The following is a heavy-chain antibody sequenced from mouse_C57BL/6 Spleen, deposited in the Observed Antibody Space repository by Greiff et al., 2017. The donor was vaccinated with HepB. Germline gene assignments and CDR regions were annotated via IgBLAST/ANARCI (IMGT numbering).Heavy chain of an antibody. V-gene: IGHV1-64*01. CDR3: ARRNEVWSYFDY. J-gene: IGHJ2*01. D-gene: IGHD2-10*02. CDR2: IHPNSGST. Sequence: QVQLQQPGAELVKPGASVKLSCKASGYTFTSYWMHWVKQRPGQGLEWIGMIHPNSGSTNYNEKFKSKATLTVDKSSSTAYMQLSSLTSEDSAVYYCARRNEVWSYFDYWGQGTTLTVSS. CDR1: GYTFTSYW.